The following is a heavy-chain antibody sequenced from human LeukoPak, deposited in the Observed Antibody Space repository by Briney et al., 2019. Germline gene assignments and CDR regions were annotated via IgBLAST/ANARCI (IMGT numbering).Heavy chain of an antibody. CDR2: ISSSSSYI. V-gene: IGHV3-21*01. CDR1: GFTFSSYS. Sequence: PGGSLRLSCAASGFTFSSYSMNWVRQAPGKGLEWVSSISSSSSYIYYADSVKGRFTISRDNAKNSLYLQMNSLRAEDTAVYYCATPYSSGWYSAFDIWGQGTMVTVSS. D-gene: IGHD6-19*01. CDR3: ATPYSSGWYSAFDI. J-gene: IGHJ3*02.